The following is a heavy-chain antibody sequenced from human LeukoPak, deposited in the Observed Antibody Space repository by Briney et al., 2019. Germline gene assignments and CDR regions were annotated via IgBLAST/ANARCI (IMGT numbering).Heavy chain of an antibody. J-gene: IGHJ4*02. D-gene: IGHD4-11*01. Sequence: GGSLRLSCAASGFTFTNYAMTWVRQAPGKGLKWVSSISGSGGSTYYADFVTGRFTISRDPSKNTVYLQMNSLRVEDTAVYYCAKDLFDYGNYDYFDSWGQGTLVTVSS. V-gene: IGHV3-23*01. CDR1: GFTFTNYA. CDR2: ISGSGGST. CDR3: AKDLFDYGNYDYFDS.